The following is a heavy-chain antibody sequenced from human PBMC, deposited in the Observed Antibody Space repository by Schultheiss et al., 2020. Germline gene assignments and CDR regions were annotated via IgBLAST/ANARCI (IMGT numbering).Heavy chain of an antibody. V-gene: IGHV3-23*01. J-gene: IGHJ6*02. CDR3: ARVEYIRAYYYYGMDV. CDR2: ISGSGGST. D-gene: IGHD6-6*01. CDR1: GFTFSSYA. Sequence: GGSLRLSCAASGFTFSSYAMIWVRQAPGKGLEWVSAISGSGGSTYYADSVKGRFTISRDNAKNSLYLQMNSLRAEDTAVYYCARVEYIRAYYYYGMDVWGQGTTVTVSS.